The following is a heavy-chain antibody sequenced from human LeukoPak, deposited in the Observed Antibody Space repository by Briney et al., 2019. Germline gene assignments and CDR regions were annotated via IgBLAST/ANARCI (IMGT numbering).Heavy chain of an antibody. V-gene: IGHV4-59*01. Sequence: SEPLSLTCTVSGGSISSYYWSWIRQPPGKGLEWIGYIYYSGSTNYNPSPKRRVTTSLNTSKNQFTLKLSSVTAAGTAVYYCARDPTYYYDSSGYFIGWYFDLWGRGTLVTVSS. CDR3: ARDPTYYYDSSGYFIGWYFDL. CDR2: IYYSGST. D-gene: IGHD3-22*01. J-gene: IGHJ2*01. CDR1: GGSISSYY.